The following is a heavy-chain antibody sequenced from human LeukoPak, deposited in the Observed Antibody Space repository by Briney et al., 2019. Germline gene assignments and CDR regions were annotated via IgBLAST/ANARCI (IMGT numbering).Heavy chain of an antibody. D-gene: IGHD3-22*01. J-gene: IGHJ4*02. CDR3: AKDNYYDSSGPYDY. CDR2: ISGSGGST. CDR1: GFTFDDYA. Sequence: PGGSLRLSCAASGFTFDDYAMHWVRQAPGKGLEWVSAISGSGGSTYYADSVKGRFTISRDNSKNTLYLQMNSLRAEDTAVYYCAKDNYYDSSGPYDYWGQGTLVTVSS. V-gene: IGHV3-23*01.